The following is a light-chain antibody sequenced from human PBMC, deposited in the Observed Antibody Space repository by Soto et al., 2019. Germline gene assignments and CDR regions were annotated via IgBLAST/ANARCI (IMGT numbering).Light chain of an antibody. CDR1: SSDVGGYNY. Sequence: QSVLTQPASVSGSPGQSITISCTGTSSDVGGYNYVSWYQQHPGKAPKLMISEVSNRPSGTSNRFSGSKSGNTASLTISGLKAEDEADYYCSSYTTSNTYVFGTGTKLTVL. CDR3: SSYTTSNTYV. J-gene: IGLJ1*01. CDR2: EVS. V-gene: IGLV2-14*01.